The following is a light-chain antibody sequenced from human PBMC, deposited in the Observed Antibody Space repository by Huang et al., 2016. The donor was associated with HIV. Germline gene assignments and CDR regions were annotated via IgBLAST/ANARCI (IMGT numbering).Light chain of an antibody. Sequence: DIQMTQYPSSLPASVVDRVTVTCRASQSITSYLNWYQLKPGKAPKLLIHTASSLQSGVPSRFSSSGSGTDFTLTISSLQPEDFATYCCQQSYSPPYTFGQGTKLEIK. CDR1: QSITSY. V-gene: IGKV1-39*01. CDR2: TAS. CDR3: QQSYSPPYT. J-gene: IGKJ2*01.